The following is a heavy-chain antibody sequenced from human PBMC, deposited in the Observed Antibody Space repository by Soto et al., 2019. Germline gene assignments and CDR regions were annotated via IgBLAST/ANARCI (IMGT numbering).Heavy chain of an antibody. V-gene: IGHV3-11*01. Sequence: XGSLRLSCAPSGFTFSDYYMSWIRQAPGKGLEWVSYITSSGRTIFYADSVKGRFTISRDNAKNSLYLQMNSLRAEDTAVYYCARGGGYGGQYYYGMDVWGQGTTVTVSS. D-gene: IGHD3-16*01. CDR3: ARGGGYGGQYYYGMDV. CDR1: GFTFSDYY. J-gene: IGHJ6*02. CDR2: ITSSGRTI.